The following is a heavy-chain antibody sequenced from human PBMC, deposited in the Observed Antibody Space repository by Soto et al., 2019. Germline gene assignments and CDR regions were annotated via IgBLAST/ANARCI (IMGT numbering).Heavy chain of an antibody. D-gene: IGHD6-6*01. V-gene: IGHV3-49*03. CDR1: GFTFGDYA. CDR2: IRSKTYGGTT. Sequence: GGSLRLSCSASGFTFGDYAMNWFRQAPGKGLEWLGFIRSKTYGGTTEYAASVIGRFTFSRDDSKGIAYVQMNSLKTEDTAVYYCSRRSSGDYYFDYWGQGTLVTVSS. J-gene: IGHJ4*02. CDR3: SRRSSGDYYFDY.